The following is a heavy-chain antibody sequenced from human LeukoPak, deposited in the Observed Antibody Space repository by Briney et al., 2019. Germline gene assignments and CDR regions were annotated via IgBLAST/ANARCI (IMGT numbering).Heavy chain of an antibody. Sequence: RASVKVSCKASGGTFSSYAISWVRQAPGQGLEWMGGIIPIFGTANYAQKFQGRVTITADGSTSTAYMELSSLRSEDTAVYYCARDQRYYDFWSGLLWAFDIWGQGTMVTVSS. CDR3: ARDQRYYDFWSGLLWAFDI. V-gene: IGHV1-69*13. D-gene: IGHD3-3*01. CDR2: IIPIFGTA. CDR1: GGTFSSYA. J-gene: IGHJ3*02.